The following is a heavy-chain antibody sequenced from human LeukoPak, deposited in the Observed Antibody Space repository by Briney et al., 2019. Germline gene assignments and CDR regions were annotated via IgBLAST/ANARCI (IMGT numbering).Heavy chain of an antibody. CDR1: GYTFTGYY. CDR3: ARDQVLRYFDWLPYRHPRDYMDV. Sequence: ASVKVSCKASGYTFTGYYMHWVRQAPGQGLEWMGWISAYNGNTNYAQKLQGRVTMTTDTSTSTAYMELRSLRSDDTAVYYCARDQVLRYFDWLPYRHPRDYMDVWGKGTTVTISS. J-gene: IGHJ6*03. V-gene: IGHV1-18*04. D-gene: IGHD3-9*01. CDR2: ISAYNGNT.